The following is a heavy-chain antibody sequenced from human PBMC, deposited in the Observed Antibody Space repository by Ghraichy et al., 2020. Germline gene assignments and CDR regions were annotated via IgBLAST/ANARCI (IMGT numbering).Heavy chain of an antibody. V-gene: IGHV4-30-2*01. CDR3: ARVGYDILTGYYSWFDP. CDR2: IYHSGST. CDR1: GGSISSGGYS. Sequence: SQTLSLTCAVSGGSISSGGYSWSWIRQPPGKGLEWIGYIYHSGSTYYNPSLKSRVTISVDRSKNQFSLKLSSVTAADTAVYYCARVGYDILTGYYSWFDPWGQGTLVTVSS. J-gene: IGHJ5*02. D-gene: IGHD3-9*01.